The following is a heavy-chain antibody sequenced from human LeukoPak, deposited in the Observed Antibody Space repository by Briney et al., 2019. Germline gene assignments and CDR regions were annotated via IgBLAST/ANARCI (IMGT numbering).Heavy chain of an antibody. CDR3: ARLYYYGSESYWNNWFDP. Sequence: ASVKVSCKASGGTFSSYAISWVRQAPGQGLEWMGRIIPIFGTANYAQKFQGRVTITTNESTSTAYMELRSLRSEDTAVYYCARLYYYGSESYWNNWFDPWGQGTLVTVSS. J-gene: IGHJ5*02. CDR1: GGTFSSYA. D-gene: IGHD3-10*01. CDR2: IIPIFGTA. V-gene: IGHV1-69*05.